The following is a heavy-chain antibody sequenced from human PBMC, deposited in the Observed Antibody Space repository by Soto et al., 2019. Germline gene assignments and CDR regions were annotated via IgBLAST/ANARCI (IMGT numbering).Heavy chain of an antibody. D-gene: IGHD3-9*01. J-gene: IGHJ6*03. CDR2: IIPILGIA. CDR1: GGTFSSYT. V-gene: IGHV1-69*04. CDR3: ARDLVPYFDWLLPSLWYYYHYMDV. Sequence: SVKVSCKASGGTFSSYTISWVRQAPGQGLEWMGRIIPILGIANYAQKFQGRVTITADKSTSTAYMELSSLRSEDTAVYYCARDLVPYFDWLLPSLWYYYHYMDVWGKGTTVTVSS.